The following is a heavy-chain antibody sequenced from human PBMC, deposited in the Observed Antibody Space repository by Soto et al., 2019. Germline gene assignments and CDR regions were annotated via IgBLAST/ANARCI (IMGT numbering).Heavy chain of an antibody. D-gene: IGHD3-9*01. CDR2: VNPNTGLT. J-gene: IGHJ5*02. V-gene: IGHV1-2*02. CDR3: TTLRLDP. Sequence: ASVKVSCKASGYTFTALYMNWVRQAPGQGLEWMGWVNPNTGLTRYAQKFQDRVAMTRDTSINTAYMELRGLTSDDTAVYYCTTLRLDPWGQGTLVTVSS. CDR1: GYTFTALY.